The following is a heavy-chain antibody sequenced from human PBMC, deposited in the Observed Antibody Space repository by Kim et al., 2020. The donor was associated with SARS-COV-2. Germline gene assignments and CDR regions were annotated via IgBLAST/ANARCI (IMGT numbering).Heavy chain of an antibody. J-gene: IGHJ5*02. Sequence: GGSLRLSCAASGFSFSNYAMSWVRQAPGKGLEWVSASRVGGSTYYADSVKGRFTISRDNSKNTLYLQMNSLSAEDTAVYYCAKDLYTNTWGWFDPWGQGTLVTVSS. D-gene: IGHD2-8*01. CDR2: SRVGGST. CDR1: GFSFSNYA. V-gene: IGHV3-23*01. CDR3: AKDLYTNTWGWFDP.